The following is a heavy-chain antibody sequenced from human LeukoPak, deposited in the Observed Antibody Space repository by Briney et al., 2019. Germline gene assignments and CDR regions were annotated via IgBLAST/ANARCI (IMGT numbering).Heavy chain of an antibody. CDR3: AIQVGASVYYYYMDV. J-gene: IGHJ6*03. CDR2: VDPEDGET. D-gene: IGHD1-26*01. CDR1: GYTFTDYY. Sequence: ASVKLSCKVSGYTFTDYYMHWVQQAPGKGLEWMGLVDPEDGETIYAEKFQGRVTITADTSTDTAYMELSSLRSEDTAVYYCAIQVGASVYYYYMDVWGKGTTVTVSS. V-gene: IGHV1-69-2*01.